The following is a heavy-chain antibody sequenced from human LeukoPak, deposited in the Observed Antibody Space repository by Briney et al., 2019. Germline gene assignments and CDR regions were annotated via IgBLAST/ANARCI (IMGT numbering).Heavy chain of an antibody. CDR3: AKDPQKSGSSSGSFDY. Sequence: TGGSLRLSCAASGFTFSSYAMHWVRQAPGKGLEWVAVISYDGSNKYYADSVKGRFTISRDNSKNTLYLQMNSLRAEDTAVYYCAKDPQKSGSSSGSFDYWGQGALVTVSS. CDR1: GFTFSSYA. J-gene: IGHJ4*02. CDR2: ISYDGSNK. V-gene: IGHV3-30*04. D-gene: IGHD6-19*01.